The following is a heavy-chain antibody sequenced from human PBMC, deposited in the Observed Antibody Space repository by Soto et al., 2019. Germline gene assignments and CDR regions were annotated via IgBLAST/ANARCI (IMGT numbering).Heavy chain of an antibody. CDR1: AYTFTSYD. Sequence: ASVKVSCKTSAYTFTSYDIHWVRQATGEGVERLGGVNPNSGNTGYAQQFQGRVTMTRNTSISTAYMELSSLRSEDTAAYYCARGGPQRYFDWLESYYYYGMDVWGQGTTVTVSS. CDR2: VNPNSGNT. D-gene: IGHD3-9*01. V-gene: IGHV1-8*01. CDR3: ARGGPQRYFDWLESYYYYGMDV. J-gene: IGHJ6*02.